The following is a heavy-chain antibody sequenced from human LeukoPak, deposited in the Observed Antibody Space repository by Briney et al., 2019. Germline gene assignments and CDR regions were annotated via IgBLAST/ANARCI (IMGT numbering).Heavy chain of an antibody. CDR3: ARDRAVVATIWPWAWYFDL. CDR2: IYYSGST. CDR1: GGSMRSYY. D-gene: IGHD5-12*01. Sequence: PSETLSLTCSVSGGSMRSYYWNWIRQPPGKGLEWIGYIYYSGSTNYNPSLKSRVTISVDTSKNQFSLKLSSVTAADTAVYYCARDRAVVATIWPWAWYFDLWGRGTLVTVSS. V-gene: IGHV4-59*12. J-gene: IGHJ2*01.